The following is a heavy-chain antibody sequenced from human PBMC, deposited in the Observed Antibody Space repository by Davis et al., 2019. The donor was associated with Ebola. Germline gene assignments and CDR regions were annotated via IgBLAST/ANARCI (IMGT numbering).Heavy chain of an antibody. CDR3: ARDAYSLYYYGMDV. J-gene: IGHJ6*02. D-gene: IGHD3-16*01. CDR1: GFTFSSYR. Sequence: GEYLKIPCAASGFTFSSYRLSRVRQAPGTGLEWVANIKQDGSEKYYVDSVKGRFTISRDNAKNSLYLQMNSLRAEDTAVYYCARDAYSLYYYGMDVWGQGTTVTVSS. CDR2: IKQDGSEK. V-gene: IGHV3-7*03.